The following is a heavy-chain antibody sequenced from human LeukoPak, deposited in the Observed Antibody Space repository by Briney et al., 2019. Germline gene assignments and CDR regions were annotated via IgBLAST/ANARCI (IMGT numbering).Heavy chain of an antibody. J-gene: IGHJ4*02. CDR3: ARERDDYDDPGPLDY. CDR1: GFIFSDYY. CDR2: ISNPSSTR. Sequence: GGSLRLSCDASGFIFSDYYMSWVRQAPGKGLEWISYISNPSSTRYYADSVKGRFTISRDNAKNSLYLQMNSLRAEDTAVYYCARERDDYDDPGPLDYWGQGTLVTVSS. D-gene: IGHD4-17*01. V-gene: IGHV3-11*04.